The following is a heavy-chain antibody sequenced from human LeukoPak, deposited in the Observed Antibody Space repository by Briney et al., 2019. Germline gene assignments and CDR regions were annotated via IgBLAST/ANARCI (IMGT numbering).Heavy chain of an antibody. CDR3: ARSAREDAFDI. Sequence: SETLSLTCAVSGGSISSGGYSWSWIRQPPGKGPEWIGYIYHSGSTYYNPSLKSRVTISVDRSKNQFSLKLSSVTAADTAVYYCARSAREDAFDIWGQGTMVTVSS. CDR1: GGSISSGGYS. CDR2: IYHSGST. D-gene: IGHD5-24*01. V-gene: IGHV4-30-2*01. J-gene: IGHJ3*02.